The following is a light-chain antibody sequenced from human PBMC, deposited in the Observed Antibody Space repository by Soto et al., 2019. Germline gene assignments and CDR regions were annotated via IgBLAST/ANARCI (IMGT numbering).Light chain of an antibody. J-gene: IGLJ3*02. CDR1: SSNIGAGYD. CDR2: GNS. Sequence: QSVLTQPPSVSGAPGQRVTISFTGSSSNIGAGYDVHWYQQLPGTAPKLLIYGNSNRPSGVPDRFSGSKSRTSASLAITGLQAEDEADYYCQSYDSSLSGLFGGGTKVTVL. V-gene: IGLV1-40*01. CDR3: QSYDSSLSGL.